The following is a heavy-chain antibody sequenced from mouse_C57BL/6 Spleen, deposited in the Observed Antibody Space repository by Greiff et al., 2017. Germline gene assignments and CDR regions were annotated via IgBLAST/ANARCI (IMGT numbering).Heavy chain of an antibody. CDR3: ARHSNYGDFDV. J-gene: IGHJ1*03. CDR1: GYAFSSYW. CDR2: IYPGDGDT. Sequence: VQLQQSGAELVKPGASVKISCKASGYAFSSYWMNWVKQRPGKGLEWIGQIYPGDGDTNYNGKCKGKATLTADKSSSTAYMQLSSLTSEDSAVYFCARHSNYGDFDVWGTGTTVTVSS. D-gene: IGHD2-5*01. V-gene: IGHV1-80*01.